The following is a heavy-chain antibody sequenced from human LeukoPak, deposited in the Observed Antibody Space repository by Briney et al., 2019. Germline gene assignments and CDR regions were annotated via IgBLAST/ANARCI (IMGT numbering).Heavy chain of an antibody. D-gene: IGHD3-9*01. CDR2: IYSGGST. J-gene: IGHJ3*02. CDR1: GFTVSSNY. Sequence: GGSLRLSCAASGFTVSSNYVSWVRQAPGKGLEWVSVIYSGGSTYYADSVKGRFTISRDNSKNTLYLQMNSLRAEDTAVYYCARHARYYDILTGYYSDAFDIWGQGTMVTVSS. V-gene: IGHV3-66*02. CDR3: ARHARYYDILTGYYSDAFDI.